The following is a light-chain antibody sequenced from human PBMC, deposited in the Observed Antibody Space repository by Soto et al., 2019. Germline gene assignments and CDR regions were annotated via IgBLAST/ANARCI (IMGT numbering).Light chain of an antibody. Sequence: QSVLTQPPSVSGAPGQRVTISCTGSSSNIGAGYDVHWYQQVPGTAPKLLIYGNINRPSGVPDRFSGSKSGTSASLAITGPQADDEADYYCQSYDSSLTVVFGGGTKLTVL. CDR3: QSYDSSLTVV. CDR2: GNI. V-gene: IGLV1-40*01. J-gene: IGLJ2*01. CDR1: SSNIGAGYD.